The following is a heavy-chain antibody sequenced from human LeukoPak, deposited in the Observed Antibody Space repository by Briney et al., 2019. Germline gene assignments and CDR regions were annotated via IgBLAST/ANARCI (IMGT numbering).Heavy chain of an antibody. J-gene: IGHJ4*02. CDR2: IYYSGST. Sequence: SETLSLTCTVSGGSISSYYWSWIRQPPGKGLEWIGYIYYSGSTNYNPSLKSRVTISVDTSKNQFSLKLSSVTAADTAVYYCAEIAAAGTSIDYWGQGTLVTVSS. D-gene: IGHD6-13*01. V-gene: IGHV4-59*12. CDR1: GGSISSYY. CDR3: AEIAAAGTSIDY.